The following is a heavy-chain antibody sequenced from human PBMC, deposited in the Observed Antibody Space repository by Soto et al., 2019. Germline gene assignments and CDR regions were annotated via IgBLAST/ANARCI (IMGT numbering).Heavy chain of an antibody. D-gene: IGHD3-3*01. J-gene: IGHJ6*02. Sequence: ESGGGLVQPGGSLRLSCASSGFTFSSDAMSWVRQAPGKGLEWVSAISGSGGSTYYADSVKGRFTISRDNSKNTLYLQMNSLRAEDTAVYYCAKDGLDFWSGYPYDYGMDVWGQGTTVTVSS. CDR1: GFTFSSDA. V-gene: IGHV3-23*01. CDR2: ISGSGGST. CDR3: AKDGLDFWSGYPYDYGMDV.